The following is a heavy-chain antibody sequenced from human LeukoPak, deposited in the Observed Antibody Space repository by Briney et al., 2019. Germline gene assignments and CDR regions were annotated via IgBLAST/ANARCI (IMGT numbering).Heavy chain of an antibody. Sequence: GSLRLSCAASGFTFSSYSMNWVRQPPGKGLEWIASGDYSGGKYYNPSLESRVAISTDMSKSQISLKLTSVTGADTAVYYCAGERGEEYSSGWYKTNFFDNWGQGIRVTVSS. CDR2: GDYSGGK. CDR3: AGERGEEYSSGWYKTNFFDN. V-gene: IGHV4-59*12. CDR1: GFTFSSYS. J-gene: IGHJ4*02. D-gene: IGHD6-19*01.